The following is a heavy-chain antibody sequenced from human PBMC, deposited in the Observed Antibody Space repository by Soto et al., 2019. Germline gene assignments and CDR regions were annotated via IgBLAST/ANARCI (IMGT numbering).Heavy chain of an antibody. Sequence: QMQLVQSGPEVKKPGTSVKVSCKASGFTFSSSAVQWVRQARGQRPEWIGWIVVGSGKTNYAQKFQERVTITRDMSTSTAYMELSSLRSEDTAVYYGAAEGYYYDRYYAFDIWGQGTTVTVSS. V-gene: IGHV1-58*01. CDR3: AAEGYYYDRYYAFDI. CDR1: GFTFSSSA. CDR2: IVVGSGKT. D-gene: IGHD3-22*01. J-gene: IGHJ3*02.